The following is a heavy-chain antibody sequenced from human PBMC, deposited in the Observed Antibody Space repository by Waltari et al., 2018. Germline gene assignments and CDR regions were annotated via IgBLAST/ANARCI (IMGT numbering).Heavy chain of an antibody. CDR3: ARIRSGGSCSP. V-gene: IGHV4-59*01. CDR2: IYYSGST. CDR1: GGSISSYY. D-gene: IGHD2-15*01. Sequence: QVQLQESGPGLVKPSETLSLTCTGSGGSISSYYWSWIRQPPGKGLEWIGYIYYSGSTNYNPSLKSRVTISVDTSKNQFSLKLSSVTAADTAVYYCARIRSGGSCSPWGQGTLVTVSS. J-gene: IGHJ5*02.